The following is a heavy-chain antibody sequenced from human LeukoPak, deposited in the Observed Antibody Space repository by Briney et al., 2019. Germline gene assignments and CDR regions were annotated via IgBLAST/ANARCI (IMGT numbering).Heavy chain of an antibody. CDR2: ISGSGVST. V-gene: IGHV3-23*01. D-gene: IGHD4-23*01. Sequence: AISGSGVSTYYADSVKGRFTVSRDNSKNTLYLQMSSLRAEDTAVYYCAKRHTTVVTHFDYWGQGTLVTVSS. J-gene: IGHJ4*02. CDR3: AKRHTTVVTHFDY.